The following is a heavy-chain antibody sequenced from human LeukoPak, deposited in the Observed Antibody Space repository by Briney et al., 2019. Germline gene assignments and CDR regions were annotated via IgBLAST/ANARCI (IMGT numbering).Heavy chain of an antibody. Sequence: TPSETLSLTCTVSGGSISSGDYYWSWIRQPPGKGLEWIGYIYYSGSTYYNPSLKSRVTISVDTSKNQFSLKLSSVTAADTAVYYCARELGRYQLLFWFDPWGQGTLVTVSS. J-gene: IGHJ5*02. CDR3: ARELGRYQLLFWFDP. V-gene: IGHV4-30-4*01. CDR1: GGSISSGDYY. D-gene: IGHD2-2*01. CDR2: IYYSGST.